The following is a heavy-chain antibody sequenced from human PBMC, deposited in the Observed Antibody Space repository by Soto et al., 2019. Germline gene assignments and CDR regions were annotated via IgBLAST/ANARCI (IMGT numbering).Heavy chain of an antibody. CDR2: FDPEDGET. Sequence: ASVKVSCKASGGTFSSYAISWVRQAPGKGLEWMGGFDPEDGETIYAQKFQGRVTMTEDTSTDTAYMELSSLRSEDTAVYYCATDPVYCSGGSCYLSVFRYWGQGTLVTVSS. J-gene: IGHJ4*02. CDR1: GGTFSSYA. V-gene: IGHV1-24*01. D-gene: IGHD2-15*01. CDR3: ATDPVYCSGGSCYLSVFRY.